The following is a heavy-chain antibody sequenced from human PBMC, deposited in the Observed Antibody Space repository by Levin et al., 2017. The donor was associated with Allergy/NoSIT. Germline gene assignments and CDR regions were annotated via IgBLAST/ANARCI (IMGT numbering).Heavy chain of an antibody. Sequence: HAGGSLRLSCTASGLTFSRAGMNWVRQAPGKGLEWVAYISPSGRSIFYAESVKGRFTISRDDARSSLYLQMNSLRDEDTAIYYCTRDISRWNGDFDSWGQGTLVTVSS. J-gene: IGHJ4*02. V-gene: IGHV3-48*02. CDR1: GLTFSRAG. D-gene: IGHD6-13*01. CDR3: TRDISRWNGDFDS. CDR2: ISPSGRSI.